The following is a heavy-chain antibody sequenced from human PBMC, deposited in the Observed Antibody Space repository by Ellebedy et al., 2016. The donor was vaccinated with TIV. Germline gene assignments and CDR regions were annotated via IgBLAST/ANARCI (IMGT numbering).Heavy chain of an antibody. V-gene: IGHV3-48*03. J-gene: IGHJ5*02. CDR2: ISGSASVP. Sequence: GESLKISCAVSGFTFSSYEMNWVRQAPGKGLEWVSYISGSASVPAYADSVKGRFTISRDNARTSLYLQMNNLRVDDTAMYYCARSYGARTSGPWGQGTLVTVSS. CDR1: GFTFSSYE. D-gene: IGHD3-16*01. CDR3: ARSYGARTSGP.